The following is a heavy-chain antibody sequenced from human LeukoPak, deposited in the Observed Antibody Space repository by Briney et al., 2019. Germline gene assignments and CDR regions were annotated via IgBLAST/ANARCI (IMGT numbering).Heavy chain of an antibody. CDR1: GFYYNNYG. J-gene: IGHJ3*02. V-gene: IGHV3-23*01. CDR2: ITANSAGR. D-gene: IGHD3-22*01. Sequence: GGSLRLSCVASGFYYNNYGMNWVRQAPGKGLEWVAGITANSAGRYYADSVQGRFTISRDNSKSTVYLQVNSLRAEDTAVYYCARVMGSGYRTDAFDIWGQGTMVTVSS. CDR3: ARVMGSGYRTDAFDI.